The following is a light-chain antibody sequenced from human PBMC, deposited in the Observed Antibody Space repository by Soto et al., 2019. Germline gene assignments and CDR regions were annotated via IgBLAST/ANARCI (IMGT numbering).Light chain of an antibody. Sequence: EIVLTQSPGTLSLSPGERATLSCRSSQSVSSNYLAWYQQKPDQAPRLVIYDVSGRATGIPNRYSGSGSGTDFTLTISRLEPEDFAVYYCQQYGRSPTFGQGTKLEI. V-gene: IGKV3-20*01. CDR2: DVS. CDR3: QQYGRSPT. CDR1: QSVSSNY. J-gene: IGKJ1*01.